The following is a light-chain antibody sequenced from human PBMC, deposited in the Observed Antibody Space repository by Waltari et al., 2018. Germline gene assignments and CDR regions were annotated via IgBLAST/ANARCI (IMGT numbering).Light chain of an antibody. Sequence: QSALTQPASVSGSPGQSITISCPGTSDHIGAYSYVTWYHQRPGKVPKLIIYDLTERPSGVSNRFSGSKSGSTASLTVSGLQAEDEGLFYCSAYTSRGTLKFGGGTRVTVL. J-gene: IGLJ2*01. CDR2: DLT. CDR1: SDHIGAYSY. V-gene: IGLV2-14*03. CDR3: SAYTSRGTLK.